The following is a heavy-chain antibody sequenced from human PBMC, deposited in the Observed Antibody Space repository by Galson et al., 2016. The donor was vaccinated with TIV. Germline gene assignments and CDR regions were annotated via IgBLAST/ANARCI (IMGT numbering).Heavy chain of an antibody. Sequence: SLRLSCAASGFTFGSYGMHWVRQAPGKGLEWVTLMWYDGSDKYYADSVKGRFTISRDNSKKTLYLQMNSLRAEDTATYYCGRAFYNNGWFIEYWGQGTLVTVSS. CDR2: MWYDGSDK. J-gene: IGHJ4*02. CDR3: GRAFYNNGWFIEY. CDR1: GFTFGSYG. D-gene: IGHD6-19*01. V-gene: IGHV3-33*01.